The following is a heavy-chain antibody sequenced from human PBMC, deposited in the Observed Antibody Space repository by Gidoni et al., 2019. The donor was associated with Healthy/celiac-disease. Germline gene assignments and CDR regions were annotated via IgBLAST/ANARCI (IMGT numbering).Heavy chain of an antibody. CDR1: GFTFSTYE. CDR3: VAREY. Sequence: EVQLVESGGGLVQPGVSLRLSCGASGFTFSTYEMNWVRQAPGKGPEWVSYIRSSGDITHYADSVKGRFTTSRDNAKNSFYLQMDSLRVEDTAVYYCVAREYWGQGTQVTVSS. V-gene: IGHV3-48*03. J-gene: IGHJ4*02. CDR2: IRSSGDIT.